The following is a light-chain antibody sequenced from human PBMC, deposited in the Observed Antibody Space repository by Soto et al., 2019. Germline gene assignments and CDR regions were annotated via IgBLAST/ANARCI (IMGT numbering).Light chain of an antibody. CDR1: QSISSW. J-gene: IGKJ1*01. CDR3: QQYNSYPRT. Sequence: DIQMTQSPSTLSASVGDRVTITCRASQSISSWLAWYQQKPGKAPKLLIDDASSLESGVPSRFSGSGSGTEFTLTISSLQPDDFATYYCQQYNSYPRTCGQGTKVEIK. CDR2: DAS. V-gene: IGKV1-5*01.